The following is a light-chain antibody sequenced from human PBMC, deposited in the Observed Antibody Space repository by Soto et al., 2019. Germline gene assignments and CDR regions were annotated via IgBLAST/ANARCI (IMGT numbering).Light chain of an antibody. CDR1: SSDVGGYNW. J-gene: IGLJ3*02. CDR2: EVS. Sequence: QSALTQPASVSGSPGQSITISCTGTSSDVGGYNWLSWYQQRPGKAPKLIIFEVSNRPSGVSNRLSGSRSGNTASLTISGLQTEDEADYYCSSYTTNNTPVFGGGTKLTVL. CDR3: SSYTTNNTPV. V-gene: IGLV2-14*01.